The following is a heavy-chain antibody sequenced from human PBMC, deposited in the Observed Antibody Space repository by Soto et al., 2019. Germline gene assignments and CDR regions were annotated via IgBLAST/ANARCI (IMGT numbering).Heavy chain of an antibody. Sequence: GSLRLSCAASGFTFSSYGMHWVRQAPGKGLGWVAVIWYDGSNKYYADSVKGRFTISRDNSKNTLYLQMNSLRAEDTAVYYCARDRGEFDYWGQGTLVTVSS. CDR2: IWYDGSNK. V-gene: IGHV3-33*01. CDR1: GFTFSSYG. D-gene: IGHD3-10*01. J-gene: IGHJ4*02. CDR3: ARDRGEFDY.